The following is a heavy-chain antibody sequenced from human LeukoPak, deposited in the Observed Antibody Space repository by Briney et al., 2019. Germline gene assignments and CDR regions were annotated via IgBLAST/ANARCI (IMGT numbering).Heavy chain of an antibody. CDR3: AAAYCSSTSCYPPGPMDV. D-gene: IGHD2-2*01. V-gene: IGHV1-8*03. CDR2: MNPNSGNT. Sequence: ASVKVSCKASGYTFTSYDINWVRQATGQGLEWMGWMNPNSGNTNYAQKFQERVTITRDMSTSTAYMELSSLRSEDTAVYYCAAAYCSSTSCYPPGPMDVWGKGTTVTVSS. J-gene: IGHJ6*03. CDR1: GYTFTSYD.